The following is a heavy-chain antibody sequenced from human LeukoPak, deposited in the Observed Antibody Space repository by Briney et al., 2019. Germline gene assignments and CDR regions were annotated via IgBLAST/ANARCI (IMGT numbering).Heavy chain of an antibody. CDR2: ISAYNGNT. Sequence: ASVKVSCKASGGTFSSYAISWVRQAPGQGLEWMGWISAYNGNTNYAQKLQGRVTMTTDTSTSTAYMELRSLRSDDTAVYYCARGIRRDSSGWNLIPNAFDIWGQGTMVTVSS. CDR1: GGTFSSYA. J-gene: IGHJ3*02. CDR3: ARGIRRDSSGWNLIPNAFDI. V-gene: IGHV1-18*01. D-gene: IGHD6-19*01.